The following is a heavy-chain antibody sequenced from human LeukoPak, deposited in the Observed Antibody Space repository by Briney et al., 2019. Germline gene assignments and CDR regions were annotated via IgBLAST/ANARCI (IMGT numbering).Heavy chain of an antibody. CDR1: GFTFSSYA. J-gene: IGHJ4*02. CDR3: AKDRWQQPPGGNGFDY. V-gene: IGHV3-23*01. D-gene: IGHD6-13*01. Sequence: PGGSLRLSCAASGFTFSSYAMSWVRQAPGKGLEWVSAISGSGGSTYYADSVKGRFTISRDNSKNTLYLQMNSLRAEDTAVYYCAKDRWQQPPGGNGFDYWGQGTLVTVSS. CDR2: ISGSGGST.